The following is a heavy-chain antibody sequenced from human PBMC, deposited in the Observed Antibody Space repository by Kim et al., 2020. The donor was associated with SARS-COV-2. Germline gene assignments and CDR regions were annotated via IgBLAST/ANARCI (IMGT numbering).Heavy chain of an antibody. CDR2: ISAYNGNT. CDR1: GYTFTSYG. V-gene: IGHV1-18*01. D-gene: IGHD2-15*01. J-gene: IGHJ6*02. Sequence: ASVQVSCKASGYTFTSYGISWVRQAPGQGLEWMGWISAYNGNTNYAQKLQGRVTMTTDTSTSTAYMELRSLRSDDTAVYYCARGIVVVVAATLSYYYYGMDVWGQGTTVTVSS. CDR3: ARGIVVVVAATLSYYYYGMDV.